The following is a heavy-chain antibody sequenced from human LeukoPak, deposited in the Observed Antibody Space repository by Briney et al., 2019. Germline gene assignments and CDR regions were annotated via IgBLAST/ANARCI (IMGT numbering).Heavy chain of an antibody. CDR1: GFTFSSYG. D-gene: IGHD1-1*01. Sequence: AGGSLRLSCAASGFTFSSYGMHWVRQAPGKGLEWVAFIRYDGSNKYYADSVKGRFTISRDNSKNTLYLQMNSLRAEDTAVYYCENDIGQLGYYYYMDVWGKGTTVTVSS. J-gene: IGHJ6*03. V-gene: IGHV3-30*02. CDR3: ENDIGQLGYYYYMDV. CDR2: IRYDGSNK.